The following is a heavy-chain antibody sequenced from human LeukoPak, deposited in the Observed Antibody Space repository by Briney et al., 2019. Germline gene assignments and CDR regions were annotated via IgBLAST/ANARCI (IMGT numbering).Heavy chain of an antibody. CDR3: TRHLFLRDSYGPSDY. Sequence: GGSLRLSCAASGFTFSGSAMHWVRQASGKGLEWVGRIRSKANSYATAYAASVKGRFTISRDDSKNTAYLQMNSLKTEDTAVYYCTRHLFLRDSYGPSDYWGQGTLVTVSS. CDR1: GFTFSGSA. J-gene: IGHJ4*02. CDR2: IRSKANSYAT. D-gene: IGHD5-18*01. V-gene: IGHV3-73*01.